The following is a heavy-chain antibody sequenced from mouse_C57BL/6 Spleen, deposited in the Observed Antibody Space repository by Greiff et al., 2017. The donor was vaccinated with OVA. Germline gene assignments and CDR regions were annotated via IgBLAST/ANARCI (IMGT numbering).Heavy chain of an antibody. D-gene: IGHD1-1*01. CDR1: GYTFTSYG. V-gene: IGHV1-81*01. Sequence: QVQLQQSGAELARPGASVKLSCKASGYTFTSYGISWVKQRTGQGLEWIGEIYPRSGNTYYNEKFKGKATLTADKSSSTAYMELRSLTSEDSAVYFCAFTTVALREYFDVWGTGTTVTVSS. J-gene: IGHJ1*03. CDR3: AFTTVALREYFDV. CDR2: IYPRSGNT.